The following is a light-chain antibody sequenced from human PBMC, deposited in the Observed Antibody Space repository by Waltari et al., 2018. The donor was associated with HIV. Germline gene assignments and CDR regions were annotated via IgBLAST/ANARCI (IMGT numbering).Light chain of an antibody. J-gene: IGLJ3*02. Sequence: QSALTQPRSVSGSPGQSVTISCTGTSSDVGGYNYVSWYQQNPGKAPKFIIYDVTKRPSGVPDGFSGSKSGNTASLTISGLQAEDEADYYCCSYAGNYPVLFGGGTKLTVL. V-gene: IGLV2-11*01. CDR2: DVT. CDR1: SSDVGGYNY. CDR3: CSYAGNYPVL.